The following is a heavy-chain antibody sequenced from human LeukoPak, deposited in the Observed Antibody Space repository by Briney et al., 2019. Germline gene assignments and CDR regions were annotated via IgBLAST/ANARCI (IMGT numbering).Heavy chain of an antibody. CDR2: ISSSSSYI. Sequence: AGGSLRLSCAASGFTFSSYSMNWVRQAPGKGLEWVSSISSSSSYIYYADSVKGRFTISRDNAKNSLYLQMNSLRAEDTAVYYCARSKTGYSGYDYDYWGQGTLVTVSS. V-gene: IGHV3-21*01. CDR1: GFTFSSYS. CDR3: ARSKTGYSGYDYDY. D-gene: IGHD5-12*01. J-gene: IGHJ4*02.